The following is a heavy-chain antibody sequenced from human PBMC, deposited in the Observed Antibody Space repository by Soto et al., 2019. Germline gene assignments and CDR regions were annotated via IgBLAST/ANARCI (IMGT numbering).Heavy chain of an antibody. Sequence: SETLSLTSGVSDGFITNTHYWWSWVRQPPGKGLEWIGEIHHSGSTYYNPSLKSRVTISVDTSKNQFSLKLSSVTAADTAVYYCARGGESQGYYYYGMDVWGQGTTVTVSS. CDR1: DGFITNTHYW. V-gene: IGHV4-4*02. D-gene: IGHD2-21*01. CDR2: IHHSGST. CDR3: ARGGESQGYYYYGMDV. J-gene: IGHJ6*02.